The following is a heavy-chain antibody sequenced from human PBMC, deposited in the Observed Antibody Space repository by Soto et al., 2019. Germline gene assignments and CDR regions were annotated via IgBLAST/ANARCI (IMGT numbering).Heavy chain of an antibody. CDR1: GASIGSYY. Sequence: PSETLSLACTVSGASIGSYYCSWIRPPQGKGLEWIGYVYYSGSNNFNPSLKGRVTISVDTSKDQFSLKLSSVTAAVTAVYYCVSRARAGTGFDPWGQGTVVTVSS. J-gene: IGHJ5*02. V-gene: IGHV4-59*01. CDR3: VSRARAGTGFDP. CDR2: VYYSGSN.